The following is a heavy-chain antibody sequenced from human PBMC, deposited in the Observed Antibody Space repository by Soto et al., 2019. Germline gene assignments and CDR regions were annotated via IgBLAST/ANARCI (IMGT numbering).Heavy chain of an antibody. CDR2: IYPGDSEI. J-gene: IGHJ4*02. CDR3: SRMQDSYGKLDYFDY. CDR1: GYNFGNYW. Sequence: GESLKISCKGSGYNFGNYWIGWVRQMPGKGLESKGIIYPGDSEIRYRPSFQGQVTISADKSIITAYLHCSSLKASDTALYFCSRMQDSYGKLDYFDYCGQGTQVTVSS. D-gene: IGHD3-16*01. V-gene: IGHV5-51*01.